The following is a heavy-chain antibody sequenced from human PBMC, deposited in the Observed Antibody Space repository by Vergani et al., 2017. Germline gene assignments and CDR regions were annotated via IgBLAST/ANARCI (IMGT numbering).Heavy chain of an antibody. J-gene: IGHJ6*02. CDR3: ARGGFYYYYGMDV. V-gene: IGHV3-7*03. Sequence: EVQLVESGGGLVQPGGSLRLSCAASGFTFSSYWMSWVPQAPGKGLEWVANIKQDGSEKYYVDSVKGRFTISRDNAKNSLYLQMNSLRAEDTAVYYCARGGFYYYYGMDVWGQGTTVTVSS. CDR2: IKQDGSEK. CDR1: GFTFSSYW.